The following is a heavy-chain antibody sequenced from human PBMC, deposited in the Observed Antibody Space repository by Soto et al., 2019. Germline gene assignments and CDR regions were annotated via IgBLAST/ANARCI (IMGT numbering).Heavy chain of an antibody. J-gene: IGHJ4*02. CDR1: GFTLSDHY. CDR3: ATWYSGSPRY. Sequence: EVQLVESGGGLVQPGGSRRLSCAASGFTLSDHYMDWVRQAPGKGLEWVGRTKNKANNYIIEYAASVKGRFTISRDDSKNSLYLQMNNLRTEDTAVYYCATWYSGSPRYWGQGTLVTVSS. D-gene: IGHD1-26*01. CDR2: TKNKANNYII. V-gene: IGHV3-72*01.